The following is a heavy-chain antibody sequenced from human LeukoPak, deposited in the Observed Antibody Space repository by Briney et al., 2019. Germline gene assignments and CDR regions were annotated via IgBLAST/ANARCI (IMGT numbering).Heavy chain of an antibody. Sequence: PSQTLSLTCTVSGGSISSGDYYWSWIRQPPGKGLEWIGYIYYSGSTYYNPSLKSRVTISVDTSKNQFFLKLSSVTAADTAVYYCARVETTVDYYYYMDVWGKGTTVTVSS. CDR2: IYYSGST. V-gene: IGHV4-30-4*08. J-gene: IGHJ6*03. D-gene: IGHD4-11*01. CDR3: ARVETTVDYYYYMDV. CDR1: GGSISSGDYY.